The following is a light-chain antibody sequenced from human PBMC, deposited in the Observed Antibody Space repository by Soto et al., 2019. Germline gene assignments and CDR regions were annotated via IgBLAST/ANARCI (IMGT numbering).Light chain of an antibody. CDR2: RNN. Sequence: QSVLTQPPSASGTPGQRVTISCSGSSSSIGSNYEYWYQQLPGTAPKPLIYRNNQRPSGVPDRFSGSKSGTSASLAISGLRSEDEADYYCAAWDYSLSGWVFGGGTKLTVL. J-gene: IGLJ3*02. V-gene: IGLV1-47*01. CDR1: SSSIGSNY. CDR3: AAWDYSLSGWV.